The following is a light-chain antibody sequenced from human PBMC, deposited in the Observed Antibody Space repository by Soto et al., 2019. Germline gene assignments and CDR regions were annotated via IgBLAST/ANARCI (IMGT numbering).Light chain of an antibody. CDR2: GNN. V-gene: IGLV1-40*01. J-gene: IGLJ1*01. Sequence: QSVLTQPPSVSGAPGQRVTISCTGSSSNIGTGYDIHWYQQVPGTAPNLLIYGNNNRPSGVPDRFSGSKSGTSASLAITGLQAEDEADYYCQSYDSSLSGGVFGTGTKLTVL. CDR3: QSYDSSLSGGV. CDR1: SSNIGTGYD.